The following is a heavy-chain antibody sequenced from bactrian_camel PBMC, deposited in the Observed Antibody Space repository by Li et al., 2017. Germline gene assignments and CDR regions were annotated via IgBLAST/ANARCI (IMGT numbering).Heavy chain of an antibody. CDR2: VYTDDGSK. CDR3: AAELKGGPWLRAASYAY. D-gene: IGHD7*01. CDR1: GHPYPTTC. J-gene: IGHJ4*01. Sequence: HVQLVESGRGSVQAGGSLRRSCVGSGHPYPTTCMSWFRQAPGKEREKVASVYTDDGSKYYADSVKGRFTISRDNAKDMVYLQMNKLKPEDTAMYYCAAELKGGPWLRAASYAYWGQGTQVTVS. V-gene: IGHV3S1*01.